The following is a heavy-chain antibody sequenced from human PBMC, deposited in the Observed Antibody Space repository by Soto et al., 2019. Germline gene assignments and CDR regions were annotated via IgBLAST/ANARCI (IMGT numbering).Heavy chain of an antibody. D-gene: IGHD4-4*01. Sequence: PGGSLRLSCATSGFTFRFYDMHWVRQAPGKGLEWLAVISRDGNNKDYGDSVKGRFTISRDNSKNTLFLQMNSLRDEDSAVYYCAKDAYTPIRTTAHDAGCLEHWGRGTLVTVSS. CDR2: ISRDGNNK. CDR3: AKDAYTPIRTTAHDAGCLEH. CDR1: GFTFRFYD. V-gene: IGHV3-30*18. J-gene: IGHJ1*01.